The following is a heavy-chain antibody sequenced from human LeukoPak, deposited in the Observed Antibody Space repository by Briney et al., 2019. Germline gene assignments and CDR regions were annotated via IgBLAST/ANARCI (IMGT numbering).Heavy chain of an antibody. CDR1: GGSISSSNYY. CDR2: INHSGST. J-gene: IGHJ4*02. Sequence: SETLSLTCTVSGGSISSSNYYWSWIRQPPGKGLEWIGEINHSGSTNYNPSLKSRVTISVDTSKNQFSLKLSSVTAADTAVYYCARSSYSSSHTFDYWGQGTLVTVSS. D-gene: IGHD6-13*01. V-gene: IGHV4-39*07. CDR3: ARSSYSSSHTFDY.